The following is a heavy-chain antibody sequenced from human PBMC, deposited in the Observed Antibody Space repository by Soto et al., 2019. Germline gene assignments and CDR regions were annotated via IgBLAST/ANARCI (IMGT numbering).Heavy chain of an antibody. V-gene: IGHV3-11*01. CDR3: ARVGYYYDSSGYYDPYGLDV. CDR1: GFTFSDYY. CDR2: IGRSGSPI. J-gene: IGHJ6*02. Sequence: GGSLRLSCAASGFTFSDYYMSWIRQAPGRGPEWLSYIGRSGSPIYYADSVKSRFTISRDNAKNSLYLQMNSLRAEDTAVYYCARVGYYYDSSGYYDPYGLDVWGQGTTVNVS. D-gene: IGHD3-22*01.